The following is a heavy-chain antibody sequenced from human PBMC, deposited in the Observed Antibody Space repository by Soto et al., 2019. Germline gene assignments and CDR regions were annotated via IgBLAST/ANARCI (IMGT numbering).Heavy chain of an antibody. CDR2: MNPNSGNT. V-gene: IGHV1-8*01. CDR1: GYTFTSYD. J-gene: IGHJ5*02. Sequence: QVQLVQSGAEVKKPGASVKVSCKASGYTFTSYDINWVRQATGQGLEWMGWMNPNSGNTTYAQKFLGRVTMTRTTSIRTAYMELSSLRSEGTAVYYCARERTRGFDPWGQGTLVTVSS. CDR3: ARERTRGFDP.